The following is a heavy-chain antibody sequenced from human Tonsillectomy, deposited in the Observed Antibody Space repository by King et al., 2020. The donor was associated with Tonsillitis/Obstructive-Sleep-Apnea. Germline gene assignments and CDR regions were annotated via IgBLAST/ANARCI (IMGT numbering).Heavy chain of an antibody. CDR1: GFTFTSSS. CDR2: IVVGSGNT. J-gene: IGHJ4*02. V-gene: IGHV1-58*01. D-gene: IGHD6-19*01. CDR3: AAASGWHYYFDY. Sequence: QLVQSGPEVKKPGTSVKVSCKASGFTFTSSSVQWVRQARGQRLEWIGWIVVGSGNTNYAQKFQERVTITRDMSTRTAYMELSSLRSEDTAVYYCAAASGWHYYFDYWGQGTLVTVSS.